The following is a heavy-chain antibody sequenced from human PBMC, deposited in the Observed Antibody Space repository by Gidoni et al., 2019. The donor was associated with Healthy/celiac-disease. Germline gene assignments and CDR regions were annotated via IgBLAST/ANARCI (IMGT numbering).Heavy chain of an antibody. V-gene: IGHV4-38-2*01. Sequence: QVQLQESGPGLVKPSETLSLTCAVSGYSISSGYYWGWIRQPPGKGLEGIGSIYHSGSTYYNPSLKSRVTRSVDTSKNQFSLKLSSVTAADTAVYYCARNDFWSGYYGGEYFQHWGQGTLVTVSS. CDR2: IYHSGST. CDR3: ARNDFWSGYYGGEYFQH. J-gene: IGHJ1*01. D-gene: IGHD3-3*01. CDR1: GYSISSGYY.